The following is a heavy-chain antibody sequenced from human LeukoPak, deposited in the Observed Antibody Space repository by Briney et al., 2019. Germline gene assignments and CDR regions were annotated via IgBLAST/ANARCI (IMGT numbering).Heavy chain of an antibody. D-gene: IGHD4-11*01. CDR3: ARAEDGLRSPKTTVTTNYYYMDV. V-gene: IGHV1-46*01. CDR2: INPSGGST. CDR1: GYTFTSYY. J-gene: IGHJ6*03. Sequence: ASVKVSCKASGYTFTSYYMHWVRQAPGQGLEWMGIINPSGGSTSYAQKFQGRVTMTRDMSTSTVYMELSSLRSEDTAVYYCARAEDGLRSPKTTVTTNYYYMDVWGKGTTVTVSS.